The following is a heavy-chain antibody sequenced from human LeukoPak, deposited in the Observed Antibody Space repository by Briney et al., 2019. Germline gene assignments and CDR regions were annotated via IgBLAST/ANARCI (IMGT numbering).Heavy chain of an antibody. CDR3: ARVTLEMATKTKYYFDY. J-gene: IGHJ4*02. D-gene: IGHD5-24*01. Sequence: ASVKVSCKASGYTFTSYGISWVRQAPGQGLEWMGRISAYNGNTNYAQKLQGRVTMTTDTSTSTAYMELRSLRSDDTAVYYCARVTLEMATKTKYYFDYWGQGTLVTVSS. CDR2: ISAYNGNT. V-gene: IGHV1-18*01. CDR1: GYTFTSYG.